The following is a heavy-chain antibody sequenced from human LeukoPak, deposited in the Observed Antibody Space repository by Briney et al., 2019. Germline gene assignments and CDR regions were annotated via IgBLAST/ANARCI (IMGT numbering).Heavy chain of an antibody. CDR3: ARDSSSWGYNWFDP. V-gene: IGHV3-30*01. Sequence: GRSLRLSCAASGFTFSSYAMHWVRQAPGKGLEWVAVISYDGSNKYYADSVKGRSTISRDNSKNTLYLQMNSLRAEDTAVYYCARDSSSWGYNWFDPWGQGTLVTVSS. CDR1: GFTFSSYA. J-gene: IGHJ5*02. D-gene: IGHD6-13*01. CDR2: ISYDGSNK.